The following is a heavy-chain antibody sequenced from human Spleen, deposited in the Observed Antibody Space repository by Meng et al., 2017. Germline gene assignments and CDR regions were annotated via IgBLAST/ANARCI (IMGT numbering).Heavy chain of an antibody. V-gene: IGHV3-21*01. CDR2: ISSSSSNI. CDR3: ARCVEMATIGYYYYGMDV. D-gene: IGHD5-24*01. Sequence: GGSLRLSCAASGFTFSSYSMNWVRQAPGKGLEWVSSISSSSSNIYYADSVKGRFTISRDNAKNSLYLQMNSLRAEDTAVYYCARCVEMATIGYYYYGMDVWGQGTTVTVSS. J-gene: IGHJ6*02. CDR1: GFTFSSYS.